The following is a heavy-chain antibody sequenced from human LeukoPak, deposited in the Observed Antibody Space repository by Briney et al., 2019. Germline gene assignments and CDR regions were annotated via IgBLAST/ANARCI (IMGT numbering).Heavy chain of an antibody. D-gene: IGHD1-7*01. CDR2: ISKDGSDK. V-gene: IGHV3-30-3*01. CDR1: GFTFSSYA. CDR3: ARDYWWNYDY. Sequence: GRSLRLSCAASGFTFSSYAMHWVRQAPGKGLEWVAVISKDGSDKYYPGSVRGRFTISRDNSKNTIYLQMDSLRAEDTAIYYCARDYWWNYDYWGQGTLVTVSS. J-gene: IGHJ4*02.